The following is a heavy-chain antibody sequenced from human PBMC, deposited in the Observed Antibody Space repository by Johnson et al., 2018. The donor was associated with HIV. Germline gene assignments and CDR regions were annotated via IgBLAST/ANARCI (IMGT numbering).Heavy chain of an antibody. D-gene: IGHD6-6*01. J-gene: IGHJ3*02. Sequence: QVQLVESGGGVVQPGRSLRLSCTASGFTFSSYAMHWVRQAPGKGLEWVAVISYDGSNKYYADSVKGRFTISRDNSKNTLYLQMNSLRAEDTAVDYCARDETPSYSSYDALYILGQGTMVTVSS. CDR2: ISYDGSNK. CDR3: ARDETPSYSSYDALYI. CDR1: GFTFSSYA. V-gene: IGHV3-30*04.